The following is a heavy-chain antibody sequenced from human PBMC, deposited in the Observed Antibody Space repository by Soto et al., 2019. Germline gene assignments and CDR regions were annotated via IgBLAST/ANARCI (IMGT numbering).Heavy chain of an antibody. V-gene: IGHV1-8*02. CDR1: GYTFINYD. Sequence: GASVKVSCKASGYTFINYDISWVRQATGQGLEWMGWMNPGSGKTGYANKFQGRVTMTRDASTSTAHLELRSLTSEDTAVYYCARMASFGTLNWFDTWGQGTLVTLSS. CDR3: ARMASFGTLNWFDT. J-gene: IGHJ5*02. CDR2: MNPGSGKT. D-gene: IGHD3-16*01.